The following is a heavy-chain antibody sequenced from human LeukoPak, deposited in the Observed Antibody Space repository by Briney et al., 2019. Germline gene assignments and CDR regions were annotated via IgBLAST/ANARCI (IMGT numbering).Heavy chain of an antibody. D-gene: IGHD6-19*01. J-gene: IGHJ4*02. V-gene: IGHV1-2*02. CDR2: INPNSGGT. Sequence: GASVKVSCKASGYTFTDYYIHWVRQAPGQGLEWMGWINPNSGGTNYAQKFQGRVTMTRDTSISTAYMELRSLRSDDTAVYYCARNAYSSGCDYWGQGTLVTVSS. CDR3: ARNAYSSGCDY. CDR1: GYTFTDYY.